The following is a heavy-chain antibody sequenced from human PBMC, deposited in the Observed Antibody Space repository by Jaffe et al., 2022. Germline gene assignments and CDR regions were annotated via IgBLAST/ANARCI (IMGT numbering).Heavy chain of an antibody. CDR3: AARVGYCSGGSCPPAFDI. Sequence: QLQLQESGPGLVKPSETLSLTCTVSGGSISSSSYYWGWIRQPPGKGLEWIGSIYYSGSTYYNPSLKSRVTISVDTSKNQFSLKLSSVTAADTAVYYCAARVGYCSGGSCPPAFDIWGQGTMVTVSS. CDR1: GGSISSSSYY. D-gene: IGHD2-15*01. J-gene: IGHJ3*02. CDR2: IYYSGST. V-gene: IGHV4-39*01.